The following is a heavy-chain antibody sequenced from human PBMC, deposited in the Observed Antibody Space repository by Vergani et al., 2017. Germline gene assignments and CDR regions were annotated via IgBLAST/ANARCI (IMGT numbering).Heavy chain of an antibody. CDR1: GFTFSSYA. CDR3: ARVRVRGV. J-gene: IGHJ4*02. CDR2: ISSNGGST. Sequence: EVQLVESGGGLVQPGGSLRLSCAASGFTFSSYAMHWVRQAPGKGLEYVSAISSNGGSTYYANSVKGRFTISRDNSKNSLYLQMNSLRAEDTAVYYCARVRVRGVWGQGTLVTVSS. D-gene: IGHD3-10*01. V-gene: IGHV3-64*01.